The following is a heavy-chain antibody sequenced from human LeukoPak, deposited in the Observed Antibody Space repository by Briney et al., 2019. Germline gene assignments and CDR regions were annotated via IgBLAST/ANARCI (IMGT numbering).Heavy chain of an antibody. Sequence: PGGSLRLSCAASGFTFSNYAMSGVPQAPGRGREWGSAITGGDGSTFYADSVKGRFTISRDNGKNPLHLQMNSLRAEDTALYYCARVYSGSFSPFDYWGQGTLVTVSS. D-gene: IGHD1-26*01. J-gene: IGHJ4*02. V-gene: IGHV3-23*01. CDR3: ARVYSGSFSPFDY. CDR1: GFTFSNYA. CDR2: ITGGDGST.